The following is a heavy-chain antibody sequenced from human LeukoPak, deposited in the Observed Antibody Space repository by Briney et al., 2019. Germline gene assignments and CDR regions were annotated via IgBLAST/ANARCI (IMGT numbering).Heavy chain of an antibody. Sequence: PGGSLRLSCAASGFTFSSYAMSWVRQAPGKGLEWVSYISSSGSTIYYADSVKGRFTISRDNAKNSLYLQMNSLRAEDTAVYYCAREVYSGYEDYWGQGTLVTVSS. CDR3: AREVYSGYEDY. D-gene: IGHD5-12*01. CDR1: GFTFSSYA. J-gene: IGHJ4*02. CDR2: ISSSGSTI. V-gene: IGHV3-48*04.